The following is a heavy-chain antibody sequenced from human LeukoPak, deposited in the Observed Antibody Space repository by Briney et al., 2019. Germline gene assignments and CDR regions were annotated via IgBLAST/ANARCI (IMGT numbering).Heavy chain of an antibody. V-gene: IGHV1-69*05. CDR3: ARGIGDFWSGYYEYYFDY. CDR2: IIPIFGTA. CDR1: GGTFSSCA. J-gene: IGHJ4*02. D-gene: IGHD3-3*01. Sequence: RASVKVSCRASGGTFSSCAIGWVRQAPGQGLEWMGRIIPIFGTANYAQKFQGRVTITTDESTSTAYMELSSLRSEDTAVYYCARGIGDFWSGYYEYYFDYWGQGTLVTVSS.